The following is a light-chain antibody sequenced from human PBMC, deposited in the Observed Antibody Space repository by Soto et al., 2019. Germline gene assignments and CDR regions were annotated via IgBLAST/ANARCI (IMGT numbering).Light chain of an antibody. CDR1: QSVSSN. V-gene: IGKV3-15*01. CDR2: GAS. Sequence: EIVMTQSPATLSVSPGERATLSCRASQSVSSNLAWYQQKPGQAPRLLIYGASTRATGIPARFSGSGSGTEFTLTISILPSEDFAVYYCQQYNNWRTFGQGTKVEIK. CDR3: QQYNNWRT. J-gene: IGKJ1*01.